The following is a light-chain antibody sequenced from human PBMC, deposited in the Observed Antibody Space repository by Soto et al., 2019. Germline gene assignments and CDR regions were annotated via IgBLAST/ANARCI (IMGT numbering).Light chain of an antibody. J-gene: IGKJ4*01. CDR3: QQSYNVPLI. CDR1: QSTSTY. Sequence: DIQMTHRPACLSGSVGEALSSTGWARQSTSTYLSWYQQRPRKAANLLIYHTSKSQTGVPSRFSGGRSGTELTLTISNLQPEDLATYYCQQSYNVPLIFGVGTKVVI. CDR2: HTS. V-gene: IGKV1-39*01.